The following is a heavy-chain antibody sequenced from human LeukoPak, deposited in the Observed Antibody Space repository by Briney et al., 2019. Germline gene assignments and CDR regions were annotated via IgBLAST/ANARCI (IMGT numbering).Heavy chain of an antibody. J-gene: IGHJ6*03. CDR3: FVHYYSSYSMAA. CDR1: GYTFTSYD. Sequence: ASVKVSCKASGYTFTSYDINWVRQATGQGLEWMGWMNPNSGNTGYAQKFQGRVTMTRNTSISTAYMELSSLRSEDTAVYYCFVHYYSSYSMAAWGKGTTVTISS. CDR2: MNPNSGNT. V-gene: IGHV1-8*01.